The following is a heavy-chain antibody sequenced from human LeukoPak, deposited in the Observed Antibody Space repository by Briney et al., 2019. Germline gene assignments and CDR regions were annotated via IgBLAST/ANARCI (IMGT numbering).Heavy chain of an antibody. CDR3: AKQYSSSWHYFDY. CDR1: GFIFSDYY. CDR2: ISGSGST. V-gene: IGHV3-23*01. J-gene: IGHJ4*02. D-gene: IGHD6-13*01. Sequence: PGGSLRLSCAASGFIFSDYYMSWVRQAPGKGLEWVSAISGSGSTYYADSVKGRFTISRDNSKNTLYLQMNSLRAEDTAVYHCAKQYSSSWHYFDYWGQGTLVTVSS.